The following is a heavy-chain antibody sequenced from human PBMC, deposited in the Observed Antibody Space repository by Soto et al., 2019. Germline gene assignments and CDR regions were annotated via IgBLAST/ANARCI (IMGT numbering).Heavy chain of an antibody. J-gene: IGHJ4*02. CDR1: GYTFTSYG. D-gene: IGHD6-19*01. V-gene: IGHV1-18*04. CDR2: ISAYNGNT. Sequence: QVQLVQSGAEVKKPGASVKVSCKASGYTFTSYGISWVRQAPGQGLEWMGWISAYNGNTNYAQKLQGRVTMTTDTATSTAYMELRSLRSDDTAVYYWAIGNLRISVACPLDYWGQGTLVTGSS. CDR3: AIGNLRISVACPLDY.